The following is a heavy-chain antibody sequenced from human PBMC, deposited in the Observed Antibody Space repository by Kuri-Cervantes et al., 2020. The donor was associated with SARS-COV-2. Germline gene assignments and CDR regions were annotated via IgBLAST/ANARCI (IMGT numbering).Heavy chain of an antibody. D-gene: IGHD3-3*01. V-gene: IGHV5-51*07. CDR2: IYPGDSDT. CDR1: GYSFTSYW. Sequence: KVSCKGSGYSFTSYWIGWVHQMPGKGLEWMGIIYPGDSDTRYSPSFQGQVTISADKSISTAYLQWSSLKASDTAMYYCARSYYDFWSGSLDAFDIWGQGTMVTVSS. CDR3: ARSYYDFWSGSLDAFDI. J-gene: IGHJ3*02.